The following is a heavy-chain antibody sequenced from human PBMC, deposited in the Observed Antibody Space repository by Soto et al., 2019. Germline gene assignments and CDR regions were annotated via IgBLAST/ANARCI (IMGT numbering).Heavy chain of an antibody. CDR2: INESGST. D-gene: IGHD1-1*01. J-gene: IGHJ4*02. V-gene: IGHV4-34*01. CDR1: GQSFSGHS. Sequence: QVQLQQWGAGLVKPSETLSLSCAVYGQSFSGHSWAWIRQPPGKGLEWIGEINESGSTYYNPSLKSRVTISTDTCKNQFSLKMSCVSAADTAAYFCARGSGIVALPGELEDVKYDYWGQGTLVNVSS. CDR3: ARGSGIVALPGELEDVKYDY.